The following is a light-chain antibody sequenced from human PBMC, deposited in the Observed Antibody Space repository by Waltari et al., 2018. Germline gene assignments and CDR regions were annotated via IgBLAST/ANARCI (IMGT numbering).Light chain of an antibody. J-gene: IGKJ4*01. CDR2: DAS. V-gene: IGKV3-15*01. CDR3: QHYTNWPLT. Sequence: EIVMTQSPGTLSVSPGESATLSCRAGQSVGSNLAWYQQKPGQAPRLLIYDASTRATGIPARFSGSGSGTDFTLTISSLQSEDFAVYYCQHYTNWPLTFGGGTKVEIK. CDR1: QSVGSN.